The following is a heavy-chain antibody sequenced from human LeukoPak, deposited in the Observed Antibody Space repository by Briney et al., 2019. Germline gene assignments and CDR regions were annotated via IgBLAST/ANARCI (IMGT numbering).Heavy chain of an antibody. CDR2: INPNSGGT. CDR1: GYTFTGYY. CDR3: ARDTELAVSGTFALHPKFDY. V-gene: IGHV1-2*02. D-gene: IGHD6-19*01. J-gene: IGHJ4*02. Sequence: GASVKVSCKASGYTFTGYYMHWVRQAPGQGLEWMGWINPNSGGTNYAQRFQGRVTMTRDTSISTAYMELSRLRSDDMAVYYCARDTELAVSGTFALHPKFDYWGQGTLVTVSS.